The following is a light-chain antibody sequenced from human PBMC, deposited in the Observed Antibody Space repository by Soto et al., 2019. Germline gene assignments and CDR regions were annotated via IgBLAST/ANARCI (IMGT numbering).Light chain of an antibody. CDR1: QTISSW. Sequence: DIQMTQSPSTLSASVVERVTITCRASQTISSWLAWYQQKPGKAPKLLIYKASSLESGVPSRFSGSGSGTEFTLTISSLQPDDFATYYCQQYNSYSKTFGQGTKVDIK. V-gene: IGKV1-5*03. J-gene: IGKJ1*01. CDR2: KAS. CDR3: QQYNSYSKT.